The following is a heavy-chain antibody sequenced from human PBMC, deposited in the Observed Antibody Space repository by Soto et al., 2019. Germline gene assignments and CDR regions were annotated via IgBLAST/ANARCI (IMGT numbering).Heavy chain of an antibody. D-gene: IGHD3-22*01. CDR3: ARQIYDSDTGPNFQYYFDS. Sequence: PXVFLKISFKGSGYSFAGYGITWVRQNPGKGLEWMGRIDPSDSQTYYSPSFRGHVTISVTKSITTVFLQWSSLRASDTAMYYCARQIYDSDTGPNFQYYFDSWGQGTPVTVSS. J-gene: IGHJ4*02. CDR2: IDPSDSQT. V-gene: IGHV5-10-1*01. CDR1: GYSFAGYG.